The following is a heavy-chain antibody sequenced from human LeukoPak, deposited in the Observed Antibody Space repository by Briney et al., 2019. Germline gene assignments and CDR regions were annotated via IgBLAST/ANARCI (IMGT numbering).Heavy chain of an antibody. CDR1: GGSSSGYY. V-gene: IGHV4-34*01. CDR2: INHSGST. D-gene: IGHD2-2*01. Sequence: SETLSLTXAVYGGSSSGYYWSWIRQPPGKGLEWIGEINHSGSTNYNPSLKSRVTISVDTSKNQFSLKLSSVTAADTAVYYCARASRGTFGYMDVWGKGTTVTVSS. J-gene: IGHJ6*03. CDR3: ARASRGTFGYMDV.